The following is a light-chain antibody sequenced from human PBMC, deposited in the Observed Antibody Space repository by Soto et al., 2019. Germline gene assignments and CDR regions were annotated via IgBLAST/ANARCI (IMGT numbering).Light chain of an antibody. CDR2: GAS. CDR3: QQYGSSPFT. V-gene: IGKV3-20*01. CDR1: QSISSIN. Sequence: EIVLTQSPGTLSLSPGERATLSCRASQSISSINLAWYQQKPGQAPRLLIYGASSRATGIPDRFSGSGSGTDVTLTISRLAPDDFAVYYCQQYGSSPFTFGPGNNVDIK. J-gene: IGKJ3*01.